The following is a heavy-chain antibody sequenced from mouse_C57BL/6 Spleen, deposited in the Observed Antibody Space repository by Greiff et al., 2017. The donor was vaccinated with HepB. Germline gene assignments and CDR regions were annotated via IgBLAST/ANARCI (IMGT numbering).Heavy chain of an antibody. V-gene: IGHV1-50*01. D-gene: IGHD2-4*01. Sequence: QVQLQQPGAELVKPGASVKLSCKASGYTFTSYWMQWVKQRPGQGLEWIGEIDPSDSYTNYNQKFKGKATLTVDTSSSTAYMQLSSLTSEDSAVYYCARCYDYDDGYFDYWGQGTTLTVSS. J-gene: IGHJ2*01. CDR1: GYTFTSYW. CDR3: ARCYDYDDGYFDY. CDR2: IDPSDSYT.